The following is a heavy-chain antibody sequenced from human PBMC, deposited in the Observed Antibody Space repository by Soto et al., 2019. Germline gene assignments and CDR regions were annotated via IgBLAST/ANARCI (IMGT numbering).Heavy chain of an antibody. D-gene: IGHD2-2*01. CDR3: IRTSCYACWFDP. CDR2: IYSGGST. CDR1: GFTGSSNY. V-gene: IGHV3-66*01. J-gene: IGHJ5*02. Sequence: GGSLGLSCAASGFTGSSNYMGWGRQAPGKGLEWVSVIYSGGSTYYADSVKGRFTISRDNSKNTLYLQMNSLRAEDTAVYYCIRTSCYACWFDPRGQGTLVTVPS.